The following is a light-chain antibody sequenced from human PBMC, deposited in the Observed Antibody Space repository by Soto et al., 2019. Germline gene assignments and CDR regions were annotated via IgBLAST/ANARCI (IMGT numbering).Light chain of an antibody. CDR1: QSVSSSY. CDR3: QQYGSSPLT. CDR2: GAS. V-gene: IGKV3-20*01. J-gene: IGKJ4*01. Sequence: EIVLTQSPATLSLSPGERATLSCRASQSVSSSYLAWYQQKPGQSPRLLIYGASTRAIGIADRFSGSGSGTDFTLTISRLEPEDFAVYFCQQYGSSPLTFGGGTKVDI.